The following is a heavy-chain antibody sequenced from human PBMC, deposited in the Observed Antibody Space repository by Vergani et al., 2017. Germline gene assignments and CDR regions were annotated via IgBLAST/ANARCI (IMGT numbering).Heavy chain of an antibody. CDR3: ADLYGDDCFSPF. V-gene: IGHV3-23*01. Sequence: VQLQESGPGLVKPPGTLSITCAVSGDYISSNNCWPWVRQAPGKGLEWVSGIRGQNCLTHYADSVKGRVTISRDDSKNTVYLQINSLRAEDTAFYYCADLYGDDCFSPFWGQGTLVTVSS. J-gene: IGHJ4*02. CDR2: IRGQNCLT. D-gene: IGHD2-21*01. CDR1: GDYISSNN.